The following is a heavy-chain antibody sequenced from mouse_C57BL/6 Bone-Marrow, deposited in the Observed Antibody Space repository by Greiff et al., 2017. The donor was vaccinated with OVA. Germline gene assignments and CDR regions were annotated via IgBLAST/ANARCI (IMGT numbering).Heavy chain of an antibody. CDR1: GYTFTSYG. CDR2: IYPRSGNT. V-gene: IGHV1-81*01. J-gene: IGHJ2*01. D-gene: IGHD3-2*02. Sequence: VQLQQSGAELVRPGTSVKVSCKASGYTFTSYGISWVKQRTGQGLEWIGEIYPRSGNTYYNEKFKGKATLTADKSSSTAYMELRSLTSEDSTIYFCARQGDSGDGGYFDYWGQGTTLTVSS. CDR3: ARQGDSGDGGYFDY.